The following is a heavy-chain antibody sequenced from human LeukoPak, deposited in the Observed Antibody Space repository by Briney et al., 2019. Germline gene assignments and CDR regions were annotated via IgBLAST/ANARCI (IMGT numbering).Heavy chain of an antibody. Sequence: GGSLRLSCAASGFTFSSYAMHWVRQAPGKGLEWVAVISYDGSNKYYADSVKGRFTISRDNSKNTLYLQMNSLRAEDPAVYYCARDIKQNPLWGQGTLVTVSS. D-gene: IGHD1-14*01. CDR3: ARDIKQNPL. CDR1: GFTFSSYA. V-gene: IGHV3-30-3*01. J-gene: IGHJ4*02. CDR2: ISYDGSNK.